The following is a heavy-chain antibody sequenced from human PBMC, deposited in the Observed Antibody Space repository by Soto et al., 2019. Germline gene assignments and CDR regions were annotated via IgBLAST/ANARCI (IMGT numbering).Heavy chain of an antibody. CDR1: GLTFSSHA. V-gene: IGHV3-23*01. D-gene: IGHD6-19*01. Sequence: GGSLRLSCAVSGLTFSSHAMSWVRQAPGKGLECVSSITGSGDSTYYADSVKGRFTISRDKSKSTLYLQMNSLRAEDTAVYYCAKYLQLNGWLSAQTFDYWGQGTPVTVSS. CDR3: AKYLQLNGWLSAQTFDY. CDR2: ITGSGDST. J-gene: IGHJ4*02.